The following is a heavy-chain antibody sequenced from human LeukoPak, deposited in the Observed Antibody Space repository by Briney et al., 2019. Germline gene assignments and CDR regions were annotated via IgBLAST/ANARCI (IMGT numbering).Heavy chain of an antibody. D-gene: IGHD3-16*02. V-gene: IGHV1-2*06. CDR2: INPNSGGT. Sequence: ASVNVSCKASGYTFTGYYMHWVRQALGQGLEWMGRINPNSGGTNYAQKFQGRVTMTRDTSISTAYMELSRLRSDDTAVYYCAIGLVWGSYLLHYWGQGTLVTVSS. CDR3: AIGLVWGSYLLHY. CDR1: GYTFTGYY. J-gene: IGHJ4*02.